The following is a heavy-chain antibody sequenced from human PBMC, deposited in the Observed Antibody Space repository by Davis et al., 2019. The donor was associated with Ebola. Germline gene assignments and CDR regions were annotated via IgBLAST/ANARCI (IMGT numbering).Heavy chain of an antibody. Sequence: PGGSLRLSCAASGFTFSSYWMHWVRQAPGKGLVWVSRINSDGSSTSYADSVKGRFTISRDNAKNTLYLQMNSLRAEDTAVYYCASGLNVLLPRDYWGQGTLVTVSS. J-gene: IGHJ4*02. CDR2: INSDGSST. D-gene: IGHD2/OR15-2a*01. V-gene: IGHV3-74*01. CDR3: ASGLNVLLPRDY. CDR1: GFTFSSYW.